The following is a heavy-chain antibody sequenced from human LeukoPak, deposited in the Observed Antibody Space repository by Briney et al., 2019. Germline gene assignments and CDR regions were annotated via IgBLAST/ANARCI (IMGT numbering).Heavy chain of an antibody. V-gene: IGHV4-30-4*08. D-gene: IGHD3-10*01. CDR2: IYYSGTT. CDR1: GGSFSNYY. J-gene: IGHJ4*02. CDR3: ARDPVYGSGTF. Sequence: SETLSLTCAVYGGSFSNYYWTWIRQPPGKGLEWIGYIYYSGTTYYNPSLKGRISFSMQTSKNQFSLNLRSVTAADTAVYYCARDPVYGSGTFWGQGTLVTVSS.